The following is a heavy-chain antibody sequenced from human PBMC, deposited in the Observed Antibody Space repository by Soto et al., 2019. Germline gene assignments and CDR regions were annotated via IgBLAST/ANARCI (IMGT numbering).Heavy chain of an antibody. D-gene: IGHD3-9*01. CDR2: ISYDGSNK. V-gene: IGHV3-30*18. CDR1: GFTFSSYG. Sequence: GSLRLSCAASGFTFSSYGMHWVRQAPGKGLEWVAVISYDGSNKYYADSVKGRFTISRDNSKNTLYLQMNSLRAEDTAVYYCAKDAVLRYFDGYPYYDDWGHGPLVTVSS. J-gene: IGHJ4*01. CDR3: AKDAVLRYFDGYPYYDD.